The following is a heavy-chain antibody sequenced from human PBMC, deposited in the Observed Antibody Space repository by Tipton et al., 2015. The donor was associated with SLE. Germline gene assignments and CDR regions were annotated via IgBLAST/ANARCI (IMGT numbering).Heavy chain of an antibody. V-gene: IGHV4-61*01. Sequence: PGLVKPSETLSHTCTVSGGSVSSSSYYWDWIRQPPGKGLEWIGYIYTSGSTNYNPSLKSRVALSLDTSKNQISLNLNSVTAADTAVYYCARRRVRGFTVVQGVIPLSWFDPWGQGTLVTVSS. CDR2: IYTSGST. CDR3: ARRRVRGFTVVQGVIPLSWFDP. D-gene: IGHD3-10*01. CDR1: GGSVSSSSYY. J-gene: IGHJ5*02.